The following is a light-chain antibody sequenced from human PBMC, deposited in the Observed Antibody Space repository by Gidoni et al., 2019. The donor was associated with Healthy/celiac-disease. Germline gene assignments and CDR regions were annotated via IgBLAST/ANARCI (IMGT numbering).Light chain of an antibody. CDR3: QQYGSS. V-gene: IGKV3-20*01. Sequence: EIVLTQSPGTLSLSPGERATLSCRASQSVSSNYLAWYQQRPGQAPRLLIYGASGRATGIPDRFSGSGSGTDFTLTISRLEPEDFAVYYCQQYGSSFGQGTRLEIK. J-gene: IGKJ5*01. CDR2: GAS. CDR1: QSVSSNY.